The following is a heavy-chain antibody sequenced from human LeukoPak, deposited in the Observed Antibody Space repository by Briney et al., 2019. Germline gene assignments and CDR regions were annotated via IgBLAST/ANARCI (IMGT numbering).Heavy chain of an antibody. D-gene: IGHD3-10*01. V-gene: IGHV4-30-4*01. CDR2: IYYSGST. Sequence: ASETLSLTCTVSGGSISSGDYYWSWIRQPPGKGLEWIGYIYYSGSTYYNPSLKSRVTISVDTSKNQFSLKLSSVTAADTAVYYCARGYYYGSGSLTTWGQGTLVTVSS. CDR3: ARGYYYGSGSLTT. CDR1: GGSISSGDYY. J-gene: IGHJ5*02.